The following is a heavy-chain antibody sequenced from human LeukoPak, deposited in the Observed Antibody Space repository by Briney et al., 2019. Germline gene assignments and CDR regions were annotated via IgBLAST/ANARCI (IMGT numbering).Heavy chain of an antibody. Sequence: GGSLRLSCAASGFTFSSYAMSWVRQTPGKGLEWVAVISYDGSNKYYADSVKGRFTISRDNSKNTLYLQMNSLRAEDTAVYYCARVPNCSGGSCYSLAVDYWGQGTLVTVSS. CDR1: GFTFSSYA. CDR2: ISYDGSNK. J-gene: IGHJ4*02. V-gene: IGHV3-30*04. D-gene: IGHD2-15*01. CDR3: ARVPNCSGGSCYSLAVDY.